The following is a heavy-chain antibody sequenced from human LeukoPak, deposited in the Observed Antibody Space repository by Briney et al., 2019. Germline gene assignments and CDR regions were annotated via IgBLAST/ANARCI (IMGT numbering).Heavy chain of an antibody. D-gene: IGHD2-2*01. CDR3: AKDLYCSSTSCYFAFDI. V-gene: IGHV3-11*01. CDR1: GFTFTTYW. Sequence: GGSLRLSCAASGFTFTTYWMSWVRQAPGKGLEWVSSISRSGSTKYYADSVKGRFTISRDNAKNSLFLQMNSLRAEDTAVYYCAKDLYCSSTSCYFAFDIWGQGTMVTVSS. J-gene: IGHJ3*02. CDR2: ISRSGSTK.